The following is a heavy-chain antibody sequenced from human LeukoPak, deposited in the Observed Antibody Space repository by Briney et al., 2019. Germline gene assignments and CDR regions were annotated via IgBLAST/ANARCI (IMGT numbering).Heavy chain of an antibody. CDR2: IFPIFGTA. CDR1: GGTFSSYA. Sequence: SVKVSCKASGGTFSSYAISWVRQAPGQGLEWMGRIFPIFGTANYAQKFQGGVTITTDESTGTAYMELSSLRSEDTAVYYCAGKYSSSWYGLDYWGQGTLVTVSS. CDR3: AGKYSSSWYGLDY. J-gene: IGHJ4*02. V-gene: IGHV1-69*05. D-gene: IGHD6-13*01.